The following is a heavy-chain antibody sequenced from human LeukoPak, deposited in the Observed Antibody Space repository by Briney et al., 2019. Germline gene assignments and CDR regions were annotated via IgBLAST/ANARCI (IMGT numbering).Heavy chain of an antibody. Sequence: ASVKVSCKASGGTFSSYAISWVRQAPGQGLEWMGGIIPIFGTANYAQKFQGRVTITADESTSTAYMELSSLRSEDTAVYYCARDRGELLNDYWGQGTLSPSPQ. J-gene: IGHJ4*02. V-gene: IGHV1-69*13. D-gene: IGHD1-26*01. CDR3: ARDRGELLNDY. CDR1: GGTFSSYA. CDR2: IIPIFGTA.